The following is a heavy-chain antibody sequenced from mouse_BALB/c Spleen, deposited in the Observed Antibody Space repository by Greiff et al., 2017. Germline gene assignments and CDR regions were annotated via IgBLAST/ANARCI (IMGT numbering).Heavy chain of an antibody. J-gene: IGHJ4*01. Sequence: QVQLQQPGAELVKPGAPVKLSCKASGYTFTSYWMNWVKQRPGRGLEWIGRIDPSDSETHYNQKFKDKATLTVDKSSSTAYIQLSSLTSEDSAVYYCARGGLRQSAMDYWGQGTSVTVSS. CDR1: GYTFTSYW. CDR2: IDPSDSET. D-gene: IGHD2-2*01. CDR3: ARGGLRQSAMDY. V-gene: IGHV1-69*02.